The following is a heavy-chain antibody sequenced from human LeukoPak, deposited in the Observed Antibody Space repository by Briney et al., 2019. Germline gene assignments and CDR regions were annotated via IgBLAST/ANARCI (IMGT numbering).Heavy chain of an antibody. Sequence: GGSLRLSCAASGFTFSSYWMCWVRQAPGKGLEWVANIKQDGSEKYYVDSVKGRFTISRDNAKNSLYLQMNSLRAEDTAVYYCARGIAAAGSKTYYYGMDVWGQGTTVTVSS. V-gene: IGHV3-7*01. CDR1: GFTFSSYW. D-gene: IGHD6-13*01. CDR2: IKQDGSEK. J-gene: IGHJ6*02. CDR3: ARGIAAAGSKTYYYGMDV.